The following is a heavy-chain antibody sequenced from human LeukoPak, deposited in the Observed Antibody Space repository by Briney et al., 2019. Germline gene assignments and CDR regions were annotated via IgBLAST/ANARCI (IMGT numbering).Heavy chain of an antibody. CDR1: GFTFSSYA. Sequence: GGSLRLSCAASGFTFSSYAMNWVRQAPGKGLEWVSGISGSGSNTYYADSVMGRFTISRDNSKNTLYLQMNSLRAEDTAVYYCAKDVLSGTYYYFDQWGQGTLVTISS. CDR2: ISGSGSNT. D-gene: IGHD1-26*01. V-gene: IGHV3-23*01. CDR3: AKDVLSGTYYYFDQ. J-gene: IGHJ4*02.